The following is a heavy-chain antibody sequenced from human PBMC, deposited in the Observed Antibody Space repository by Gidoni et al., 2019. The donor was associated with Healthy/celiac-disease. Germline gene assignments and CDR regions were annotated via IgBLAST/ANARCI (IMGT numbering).Heavy chain of an antibody. Sequence: QVQLVQTGAEVKKHGSSVKVSCQATRGTFSSYAISWVRQAPGQGLEWMGGITPIFGTANYAQKFQGRVTITADESTSTAYMELSSLRSEDTAVYYCAREYGDSGYGDFDYWGQGTLVTVSS. CDR1: RGTFSSYA. J-gene: IGHJ4*02. CDR2: ITPIFGTA. D-gene: IGHD5-12*01. V-gene: IGHV1-69*01. CDR3: AREYGDSGYGDFDY.